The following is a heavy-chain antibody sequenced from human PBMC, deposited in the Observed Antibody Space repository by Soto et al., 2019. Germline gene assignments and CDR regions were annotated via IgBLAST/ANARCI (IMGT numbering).Heavy chain of an antibody. CDR3: AREDSSGWRNGYYYYGMDV. CDR1: GYTFTSYA. D-gene: IGHD6-19*01. J-gene: IGHJ6*02. V-gene: IGHV1-3*01. Sequence: GASVKVSCKASGYTFTSYAMHWVRQAPGQRLEWMGWINAGNGNTKYSQKFQGRVTITRDTSASTAYMELSSLRSEDTAVYYCAREDSSGWRNGYYYYGMDVWGQGTTGTVSS. CDR2: INAGNGNT.